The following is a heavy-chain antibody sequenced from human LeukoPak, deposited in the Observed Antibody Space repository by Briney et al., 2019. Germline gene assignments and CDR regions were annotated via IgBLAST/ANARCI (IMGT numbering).Heavy chain of an antibody. CDR2: ISWNSGSI. J-gene: IGHJ4*02. Sequence: GRSLRLSCAASGFTFDDYAMHWVRHAPGKGLEWVSGISWNSGSIGYADSVKGRFTISRDNAKNSLYLQMNSLRAEDTALYYCAKDVYKNSLTYFDYWGQGTLVTVSS. CDR3: AKDVYKNSLTYFDY. V-gene: IGHV3-9*01. D-gene: IGHD1-14*01. CDR1: GFTFDDYA.